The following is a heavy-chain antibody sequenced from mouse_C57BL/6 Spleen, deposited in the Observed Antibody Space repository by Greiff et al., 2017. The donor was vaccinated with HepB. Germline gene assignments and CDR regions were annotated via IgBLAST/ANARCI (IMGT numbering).Heavy chain of an antibody. J-gene: IGHJ1*03. CDR1: GYTFTDYY. CDR3: AREYDSNYGFYWYFDV. D-gene: IGHD2-5*01. Sequence: QVQLQQPGAELVRPGASVKLSCKASGYTFTDYYINWVKQRPGEGLEWIARIYPGSGNTYYNEKFKGKATLIAEKSSSTAYMQLSSLTSEDSAVYFCAREYDSNYGFYWYFDVWGTGTTVTVSS. CDR2: IYPGSGNT. V-gene: IGHV1-76*01.